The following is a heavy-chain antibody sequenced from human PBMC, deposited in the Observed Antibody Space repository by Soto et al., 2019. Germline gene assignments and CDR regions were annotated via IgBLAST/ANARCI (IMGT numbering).Heavy chain of an antibody. D-gene: IGHD2-15*01. CDR2: IFHSGST. V-gene: IGHV4-31*03. CDR1: GDSISNGGFY. J-gene: IGHJ5*02. CDR3: ARGGIAGHWFDP. Sequence: QVQLQESGPGLVKPSQTLSLTCTVSGDSISNGGFYYSWIRQRPGQGLEWVGYIFHSGSTLSNPSLRSRVTLSADTSKNQLFLKLTSVTAADTAVYYCARGGIAGHWFDPWGHGTLVTVSA.